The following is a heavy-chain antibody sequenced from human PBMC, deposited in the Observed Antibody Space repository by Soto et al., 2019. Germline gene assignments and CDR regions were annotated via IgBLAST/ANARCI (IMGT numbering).Heavy chain of an antibody. D-gene: IGHD4-17*01. CDR1: GGSISSGGYY. CDR3: ARVLNGDNYYYYYYMDV. J-gene: IGHJ6*03. V-gene: IGHV4-31*03. CDR2: IYYSGST. Sequence: PSETLSLTCTVSGGSISSGGYYWSWIRQHPGKGLEWIGYIYYSGSTYYNPSLKSRVTISVDTSKNQFSLKLSSVTAADTAVYYCARVLNGDNYYYYYYMDVWGKGTTVTVSS.